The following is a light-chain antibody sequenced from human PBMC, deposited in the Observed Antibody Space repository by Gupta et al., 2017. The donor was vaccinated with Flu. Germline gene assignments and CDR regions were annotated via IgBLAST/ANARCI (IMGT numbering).Light chain of an antibody. CDR2: GAS. CDR1: QSVSSSY. CDR3: QQDDSSPPT. J-gene: IGKJ1*01. V-gene: IGKV3-20*01. Sequence: LLLASGERAALFCSASQSVSSSYLSWYQHRPGKAPRLLIYGASVRATGIPARFSGRGSGTEFTLTIRRLEPEDFAVYYCQQDDSSPPTFGQGTKVGIK.